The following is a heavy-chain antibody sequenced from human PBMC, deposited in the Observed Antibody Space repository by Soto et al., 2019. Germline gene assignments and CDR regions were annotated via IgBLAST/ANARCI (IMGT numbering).Heavy chain of an antibody. J-gene: IGHJ4*02. CDR2: TYYSGST. CDR1: GGSISSSSYY. D-gene: IGHD1-26*01. V-gene: IGHV4-39*01. Sequence: PSETLSLTCTVSGGSISSSSYYWGWIRQPPGKGLEWIGSTYYSGSTYYNPSLKSRVTISVDTSKNQFSLKLSSVTAADTAVYYCATFLGALYYFDYWGQGTLVTVSS. CDR3: ATFLGALYYFDY.